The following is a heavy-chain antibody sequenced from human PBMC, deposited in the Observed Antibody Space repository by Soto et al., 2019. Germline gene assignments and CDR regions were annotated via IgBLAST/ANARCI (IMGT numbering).Heavy chain of an antibody. J-gene: IGHJ6*02. V-gene: IGHV3-30*18. CDR2: ISYDGSNK. CDR3: AKDRGNSSGWAYFYYYGMDV. CDR1: GFTFSSYG. D-gene: IGHD6-19*01. Sequence: QVQLVESGGGVVQPGRSLRLSCAASGFTFSSYGMHWVRQAPGKGLEWVAVISYDGSNKYYADSVKGRFTISRDNPKNTLYLQMNSLRAEDTAVYYCAKDRGNSSGWAYFYYYGMDVWGQGTTVTVSS.